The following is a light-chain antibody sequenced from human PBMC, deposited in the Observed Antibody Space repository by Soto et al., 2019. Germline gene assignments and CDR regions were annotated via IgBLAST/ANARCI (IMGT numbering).Light chain of an antibody. Sequence: DIQMTQSPSTLSASVGDRVTITCRASQSISSWLAWYQQKPGKAPKLLIYDASSLESGVPSRFSGSGSGTEFPLTIIRLQPDDFATYYCQQYNSYPYTFGQGTKLEIK. J-gene: IGKJ2*01. V-gene: IGKV1-5*01. CDR1: QSISSW. CDR3: QQYNSYPYT. CDR2: DAS.